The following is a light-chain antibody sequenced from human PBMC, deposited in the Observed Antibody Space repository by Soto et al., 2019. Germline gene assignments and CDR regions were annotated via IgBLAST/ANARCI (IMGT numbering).Light chain of an antibody. Sequence: IQMTQSPSPLSASVGDRVTITCRASQRISNYLNWYQHKPGKAPELLIYAASSLQSGVPSRFSGGGSGTDFALTISSLQPQDFGTYYCQQSYSPPNTFGQGTKMEIK. V-gene: IGKV1-39*01. CDR1: QRISNY. J-gene: IGKJ2*01. CDR3: QQSYSPPNT. CDR2: AAS.